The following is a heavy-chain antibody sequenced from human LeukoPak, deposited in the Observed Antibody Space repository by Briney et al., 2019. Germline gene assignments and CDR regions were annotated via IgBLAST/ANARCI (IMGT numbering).Heavy chain of an antibody. V-gene: IGHV1-2*02. CDR1: GYTFTGYY. D-gene: IGHD2-2*01. CDR3: ARDPRNVVVPAALYFDY. Sequence: ASVKVSCKASGYTFTGYYMHWVRQAPGQGLEWMGWINPNSGGTNYAQKFQGRVTMTRDTSISTAYMELGRLRSDDTAVYYCARDPRNVVVPAALYFDYWGQGTLVTVSS. CDR2: INPNSGGT. J-gene: IGHJ4*02.